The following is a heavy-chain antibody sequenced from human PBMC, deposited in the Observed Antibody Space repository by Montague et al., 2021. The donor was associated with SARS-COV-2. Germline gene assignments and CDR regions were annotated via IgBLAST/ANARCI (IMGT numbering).Heavy chain of an antibody. CDR2: ISYDGSNK. V-gene: IGHV3-30*04. J-gene: IGHJ4*02. D-gene: IGHD2-15*01. Sequence: SLSLSCSASGFTFSSYAMHWVRQAPGKGLEWVAVISYDGSNKYYADSVKGRFTISRDNSKNTLYLQMNSLRAEDTAVYYCASDLAVVAATPFDYWGQGTLVTVSS. CDR1: GFTFSSYA. CDR3: ASDLAVVAATPFDY.